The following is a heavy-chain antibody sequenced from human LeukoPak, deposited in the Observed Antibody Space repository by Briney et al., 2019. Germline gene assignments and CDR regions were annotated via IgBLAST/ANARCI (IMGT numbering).Heavy chain of an antibody. CDR1: GFTFSSYS. CDR2: ISSSSSYI. CDR3: AKRGLRSQYYFDF. Sequence: GGSLRLSCAASGFTFSSYSMNWVRQAPGKGLEWVSSISSSSSYIYYADSVKGRFTISRDNSKNTLYLQLNSLRAEDTAVYYCAKRGLRSQYYFDFWGQGTLVTVSS. D-gene: IGHD4-17*01. V-gene: IGHV3-21*04. J-gene: IGHJ4*02.